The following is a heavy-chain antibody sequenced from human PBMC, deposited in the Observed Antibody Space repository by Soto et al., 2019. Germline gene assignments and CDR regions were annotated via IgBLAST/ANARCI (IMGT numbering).Heavy chain of an antibody. D-gene: IGHD6-19*01. CDR1: GGTFSSYA. Sequence: SVKVSCKASGGTFSSYAISWVRQAPGQGLEWMGGIIPIFGTANYAQKFQGRVTITADESTSTAYMELSSLRSEDTAVYYCASLGRTSSGWTRGFDYWGQGTLVTVSS. CDR3: ASLGRTSSGWTRGFDY. V-gene: IGHV1-69*13. CDR2: IIPIFGTA. J-gene: IGHJ4*02.